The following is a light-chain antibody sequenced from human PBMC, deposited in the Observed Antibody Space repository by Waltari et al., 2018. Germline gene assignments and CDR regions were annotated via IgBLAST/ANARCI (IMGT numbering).Light chain of an antibody. CDR1: QSFLYSSNNKTS. CDR3: QQYDSTPQT. J-gene: IGKJ2*01. V-gene: IGKV4-1*01. Sequence: DIVMTQSPESLAVSLGERATINCKSSQSFLYSSNNKTSLAWYQQKPGQPPKLLIYWASTRESGVPDRFSGSGSGTDFTLTISSLQAEDVAVYYCQQYDSTPQTFGQGTKLEIK. CDR2: WAS.